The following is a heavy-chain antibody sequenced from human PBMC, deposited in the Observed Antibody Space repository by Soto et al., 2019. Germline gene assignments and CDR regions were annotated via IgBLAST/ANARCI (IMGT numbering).Heavy chain of an antibody. V-gene: IGHV3-23*01. D-gene: IGHD2-2*01. J-gene: IGHJ4*02. CDR3: AKPNLYCSITGCYDY. CDR2: VTGSGGST. Sequence: PGGSLRLSCVASGFTFSSYAMSWVRQASGKGLEWVSAVTGSGGSTHYADSMKGRFTISRDNSNSTLYLQMNSLRAEATAKYYCAKPNLYCSITGCYDYWGQGTLVTVSS. CDR1: GFTFSSYA.